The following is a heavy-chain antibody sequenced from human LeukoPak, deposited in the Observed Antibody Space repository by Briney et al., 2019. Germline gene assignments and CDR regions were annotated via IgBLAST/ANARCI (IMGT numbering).Heavy chain of an antibody. Sequence: GGSLRLSCAASGFTFNDYTMNWVRQAPGKGLEWVSSLTSSSSYKFYADSVKGRFTISRDDAKYSLYLQMNSLRAEDTAVYHCARVSGEYRDYWGQGTLVTVSS. CDR1: GFTFNDYT. V-gene: IGHV3-21*01. D-gene: IGHD4-17*01. J-gene: IGHJ4*02. CDR3: ARVSGEYRDY. CDR2: LTSSSSYK.